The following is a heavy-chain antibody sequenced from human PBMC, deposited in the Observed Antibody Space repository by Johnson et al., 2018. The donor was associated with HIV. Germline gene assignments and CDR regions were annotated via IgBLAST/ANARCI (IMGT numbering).Heavy chain of an antibody. CDR2: ISSSGSTI. J-gene: IGHJ3*02. Sequence: QVQLVESGGGLVKPGGSLRLSCAASGFTFSDYYMSWIRQAPGKGLEWVSYISSSGSTIYYADSVKGRFTISRANSKNTLYLQMNSLSAEDTAVYYCAIGKGFGMEAACPGGFFDIWGQGTMVTVSS. CDR3: AIGKGFGMEAACPGGFFDI. V-gene: IGHV3-11*04. CDR1: GFTFSDYY. D-gene: IGHD6-6*01.